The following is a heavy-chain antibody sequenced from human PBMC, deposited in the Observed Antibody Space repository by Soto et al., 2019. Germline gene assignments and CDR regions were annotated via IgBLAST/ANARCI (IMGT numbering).Heavy chain of an antibody. CDR1: GGSIDDYY. CDR2: ISDRGTT. D-gene: IGHD3-16*02. Sequence: SETLSLTCTVFGGSIDDYYGSWIRQSPGKGLEWIGHISDRGTTDYNPSLKSRVTISVDRSKKQFSLKVTSVTAADTAVYYCARDRWPARAYWFDPWGQGTLVTVSS. V-gene: IGHV4-59*01. CDR3: ARDRWPARAYWFDP. J-gene: IGHJ5*02.